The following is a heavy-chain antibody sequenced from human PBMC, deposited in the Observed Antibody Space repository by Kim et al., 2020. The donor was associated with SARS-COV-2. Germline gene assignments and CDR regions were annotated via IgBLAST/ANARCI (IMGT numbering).Heavy chain of an antibody. CDR3: ARHATEEYQLLPLVWYGENWFDP. Sequence: SETLSLTCTVSGGSISSSSYYWGWIRQPPGKGLEWIGSIYYSGSTYYNPSLKSRVTISVDTSKNQFSLKLSSVTAADTAVYYCARHATEEYQLLPLVWYGENWFDPWGQGTLVTVSS. CDR2: IYYSGST. CDR1: GGSISSSSYY. V-gene: IGHV4-39*01. D-gene: IGHD2-2*01. J-gene: IGHJ5*02.